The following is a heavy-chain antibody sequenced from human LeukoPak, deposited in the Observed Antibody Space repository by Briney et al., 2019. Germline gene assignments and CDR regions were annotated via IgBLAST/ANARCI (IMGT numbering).Heavy chain of an antibody. V-gene: IGHV1-18*01. CDR3: ARYGGGGGGSYSPLFDY. CDR1: GYTFTSYG. D-gene: IGHD1-26*01. J-gene: IGHJ4*02. CDR2: ISAYNGNT. Sequence: ASVKVSCTASGYTFTSYGISWVQQAPGQGLEWMGWISAYNGNTNYAQKLERGSTMTTDTSTSTAYLELRSPRSDDTAVYHCARYGGGGGGSYSPLFDYWGQGTLVTVS.